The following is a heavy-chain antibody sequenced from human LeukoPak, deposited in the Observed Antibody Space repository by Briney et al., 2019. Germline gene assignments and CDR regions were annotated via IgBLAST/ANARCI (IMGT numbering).Heavy chain of an antibody. D-gene: IGHD3-10*01. V-gene: IGHV4-39*07. Sequence: SETLSLTCTVSGGSISSRSYYWGWVRQPPGKGLEWLASIYHSGSTFYNPSLQSRVTISADTSKNQFSLRLRSVTAADTAVYYCARDQDYYGSGSYGPDHWGQGTLVIVSS. CDR3: ARDQDYYGSGSYGPDH. CDR2: IYHSGST. CDR1: GGSISSRSYY. J-gene: IGHJ4*02.